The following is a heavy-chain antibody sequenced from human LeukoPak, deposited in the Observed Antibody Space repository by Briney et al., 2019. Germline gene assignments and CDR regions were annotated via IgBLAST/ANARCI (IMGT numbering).Heavy chain of an antibody. CDR2: ISSSSSTI. Sequence: GGSLRLSCAASGFTFSSYSMNWVRQAPGKGLEWVSYISSSSSTIYYADSVKGRFTISRDNAKNSLYLQMNSLRDEDTAVYYCARVQPPPMVVTPRYYYYGMDVWGQGTTVTVSS. J-gene: IGHJ6*02. CDR3: ARVQPPPMVVTPRYYYYGMDV. CDR1: GFTFSSYS. V-gene: IGHV3-48*02. D-gene: IGHD4-23*01.